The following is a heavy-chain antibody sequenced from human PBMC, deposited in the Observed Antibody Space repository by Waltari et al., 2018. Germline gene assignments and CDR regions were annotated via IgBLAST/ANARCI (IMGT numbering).Heavy chain of an antibody. CDR3: ARSRYCTGGLCYPEYFQQ. CDR2: IYYRESP. J-gene: IGHJ1*01. CDR1: GGSISSYF. D-gene: IGHD2-8*02. V-gene: IGHV4-59*01. Sequence: QVQLQESGPGLVKPSEPLSLTCIVSGGSISSYFWSWIRQSPGKGLEWIGNIYYRESPNYNPSLKSRVTISVDTSKNQFSLKMNSVTAADTAVYFCARSRYCTGGLCYPEYFQQWGQGTLVTVSS.